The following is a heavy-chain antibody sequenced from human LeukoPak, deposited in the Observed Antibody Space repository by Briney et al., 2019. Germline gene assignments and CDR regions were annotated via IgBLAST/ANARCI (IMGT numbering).Heavy chain of an antibody. J-gene: IGHJ4*02. CDR2: ISAYNGNT. CDR3: ARALYYYDSSGY. Sequence: ASVKVSCKASGYTFTSYGISWLRQAPGQGLEWMGWISAYNGNTNYAQKLQGRVTMTTDTSTSTAYMELRSLRSDDTAVYYCARALYYYDSSGYWGQGTLVTVSS. D-gene: IGHD3-22*01. V-gene: IGHV1-18*01. CDR1: GYTFTSYG.